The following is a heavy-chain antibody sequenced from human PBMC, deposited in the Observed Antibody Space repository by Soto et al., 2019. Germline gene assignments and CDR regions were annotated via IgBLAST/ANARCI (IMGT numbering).Heavy chain of an antibody. J-gene: IGHJ6*03. CDR1: GFTFSSYA. CDR2: ISGSGGST. Sequence: GGSLRLSCAASGFTFSSYAMSWVRQAPGKGLEWVSAISGSGGSTYYADSVKGRFTISRDNSKNTLYLQMNSLRAEDTAVYYCAKILDPCYYYSYIDVWDKGTTVTVSS. CDR3: AKILDPCYYYSYIDV. V-gene: IGHV3-23*01.